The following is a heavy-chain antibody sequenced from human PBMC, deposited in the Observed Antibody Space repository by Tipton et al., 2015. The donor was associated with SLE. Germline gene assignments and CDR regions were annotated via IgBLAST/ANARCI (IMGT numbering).Heavy chain of an antibody. CDR3: ARDEYASGWDDYYYYMDV. CDR1: GVSFSGYY. D-gene: IGHD6-19*01. CDR2: INHSGST. Sequence: TLSLTCAVYGVSFSGYYWSWIRQPPGRGLEWIGEINHSGSTNYNPSLKSRVTISVDTSKNQFSLKLSSVTAADTAVYYCARDEYASGWDDYYYYMDVWGKGTTVTVSS. V-gene: IGHV4-34*01. J-gene: IGHJ6*03.